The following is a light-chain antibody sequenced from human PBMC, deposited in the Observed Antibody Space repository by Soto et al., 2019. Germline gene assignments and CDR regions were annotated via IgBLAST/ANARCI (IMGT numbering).Light chain of an antibody. CDR2: EVV. J-gene: IGLJ1*01. CDR3: KSYAGSNTYV. V-gene: IGLV2-8*01. Sequence: QSVLTQPPSASGSPGQSVTISCTGTKNDIGVYDFVSWYQHHPGKAPRLIIYEVVQRPSGVPDRFSGSKSGSTASLTVSGLQAADEADYFCKSYAGSNTYVFGSGTKVTVL. CDR1: KNDIGVYDF.